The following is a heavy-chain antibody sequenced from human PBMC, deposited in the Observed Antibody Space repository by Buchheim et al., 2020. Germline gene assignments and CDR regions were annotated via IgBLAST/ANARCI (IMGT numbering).Heavy chain of an antibody. V-gene: IGHV4-39*01. CDR1: TESISSSSNY. CDR3: VRHRSGTMFNY. Sequence: QLQLQESGPGLVKPSETLSLTCTVSTESISSSSNYWVWLRQPPGKGLEWIGTMFYSGSVFYNPSLRSRLSISVDTSQNQFSLKLNSVTAADTAVYYCVRHRSGTMFNYWGQGT. D-gene: IGHD1-7*01. J-gene: IGHJ4*02. CDR2: MFYSGSV.